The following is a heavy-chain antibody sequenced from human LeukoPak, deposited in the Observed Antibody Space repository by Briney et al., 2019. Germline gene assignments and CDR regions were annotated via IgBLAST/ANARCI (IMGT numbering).Heavy chain of an antibody. D-gene: IGHD3-22*01. CDR2: IYPGDSDT. CDR3: ARHQDPGMHSSGYH. CDR1: GYSFTSYW. V-gene: IGHV5-51*01. J-gene: IGHJ4*02. Sequence: GESLQISCKGSGYSFTSYWIGWVRQLPGKGLEWMGIIYPGDSDTRYSPSFQGQVTISADKSISTAYLQWSSLKAPDTAMYYCARHQDPGMHSSGYHWGQGTLVTVSS.